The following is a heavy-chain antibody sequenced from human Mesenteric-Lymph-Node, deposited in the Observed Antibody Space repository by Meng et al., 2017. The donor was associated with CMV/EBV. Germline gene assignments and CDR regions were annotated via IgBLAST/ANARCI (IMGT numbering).Heavy chain of an antibody. CDR1: GFTFSSYS. CDR3: ARRYYYGSGSYSFDY. Sequence: GGSLRLSCAASGFTFSSYSMNWVRQAPGKGLEWVSYISSSSSTIYYADSVKGRFTISRDNAKNSLYLQMNSLRAEDTAVYYCARRYYYGSGSYSFDYWGQGTLVTVSS. V-gene: IGHV3-48*04. D-gene: IGHD3-10*01. J-gene: IGHJ4*02. CDR2: ISSSSSTI.